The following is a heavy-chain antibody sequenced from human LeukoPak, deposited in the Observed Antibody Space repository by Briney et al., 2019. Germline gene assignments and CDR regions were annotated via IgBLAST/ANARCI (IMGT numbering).Heavy chain of an antibody. CDR1: GGSISSGDYY. D-gene: IGHD1-26*01. V-gene: IGHV4-30-4*08. CDR3: ARVGYSGSYYAIDY. CDR2: IYYSGST. J-gene: IGHJ4*02. Sequence: SQTLSLTCTVSGGSISSGDYYWSWIRQPPGKGLEWIGYIYYSGSTNYNPSLKSRVTISVDTSKNQFSLKLSSVTAADTAVYYCARVGYSGSYYAIDYWGQGTLVTVSS.